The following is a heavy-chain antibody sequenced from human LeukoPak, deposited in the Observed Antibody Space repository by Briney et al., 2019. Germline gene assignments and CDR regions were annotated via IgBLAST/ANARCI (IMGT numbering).Heavy chain of an antibody. J-gene: IGHJ4*02. D-gene: IGHD2/OR15-2a*01. CDR3: ARRNTADASIDF. V-gene: IGHV4-59*08. CDR2: IFYSGGST. Sequence: SETLSLTCTVSGGSIIGHWWSWIRQPPGKRLEWIGDIFYSGGSTNYNPSLKSRLTMSLDTSKNQFSLKLTSVTAADTAMYYCARRNTADASIDFWGQGTLVTAPS. CDR1: GGSIIGHW.